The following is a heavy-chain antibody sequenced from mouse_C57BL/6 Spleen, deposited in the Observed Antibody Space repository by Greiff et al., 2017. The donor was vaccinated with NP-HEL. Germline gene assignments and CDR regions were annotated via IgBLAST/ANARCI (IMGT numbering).Heavy chain of an antibody. Sequence: VKLVESGAELVKPGASVKISCKASGYAFSSYWMNWVKQRPGKGLEWIGQIYPGDGDTNYNGKFKGKATLTADKSSSTAYMQLSSLTSEDSAVYFCAREGYDYDFFAYWGQGTLVTVSA. D-gene: IGHD2-4*01. CDR3: AREGYDYDFFAY. CDR1: GYAFSSYW. V-gene: IGHV1-80*01. CDR2: IYPGDGDT. J-gene: IGHJ3*01.